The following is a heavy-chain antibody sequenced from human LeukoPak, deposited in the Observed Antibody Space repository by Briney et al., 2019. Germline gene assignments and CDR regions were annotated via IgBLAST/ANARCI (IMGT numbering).Heavy chain of an antibody. CDR3: ARADSGSYLYYYYYGMDV. CDR2: IYYSGST. J-gene: IGHJ6*02. Sequence: SETLSLTCAVYGESLQSYYWSWIRQPPGKGLEWIGYIYYSGSTNYNPSLKSRVTISVDTSKNQFSLKLSSVTAADTAVYYCARADSGSYLYYYYYGMDVWGQGTTVTVSS. CDR1: GESLQSYY. V-gene: IGHV4-59*01. D-gene: IGHD1-26*01.